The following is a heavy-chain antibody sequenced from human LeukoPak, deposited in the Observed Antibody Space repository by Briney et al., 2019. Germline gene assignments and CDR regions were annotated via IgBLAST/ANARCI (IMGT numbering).Heavy chain of an antibody. CDR3: ARGERDHNNRSGYYDRGPFS. CDR1: GGSFSDYY. CDR2: INHAGTT. Sequence: SETLSLTCAVSGGSFSDYYWTWIRQTPVKGLEWVGEINHAGTTNYNPSLVSRVTISGEPSKKQFSLRLISVTAADTAVYYCARGERDHNNRSGYYDRGPFSWGQGTLVTVSS. J-gene: IGHJ5*02. V-gene: IGHV4-34*01. D-gene: IGHD3-22*01.